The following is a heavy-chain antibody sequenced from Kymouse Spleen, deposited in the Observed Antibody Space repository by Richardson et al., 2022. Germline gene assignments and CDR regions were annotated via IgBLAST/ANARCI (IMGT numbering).Heavy chain of an antibody. CDR1: GGSISSSSYY. J-gene: IGHJ6*02. D-gene: IGHD3-10*01. CDR3: ARGGFTMVRGVPHYYYYGMDV. CDR2: IYYSGST. Sequence: QLQLQESGPGLVKPSETLSLTCTVSGGSISSSSYYWGWIRQPPGKGLEWIGSIYYSGSTYYNPSLKSRVTISVDTSKNQFSLKLSSVTAADTAVYYCARGGFTMVRGVPHYYYYGMDVWGQGTTVTVSS. V-gene: IGHV4-39*01.